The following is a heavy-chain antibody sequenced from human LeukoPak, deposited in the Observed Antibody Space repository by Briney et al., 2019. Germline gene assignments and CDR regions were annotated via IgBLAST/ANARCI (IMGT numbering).Heavy chain of an antibody. Sequence: GGSLRLSCVASGFTFSSYWMHWVRQAPGKGLVWVSRINTDGSSTSYADSVKGRFTISRDNAKNTLYLQMNSLRAEDTAVYYCATWARFWSGPYWGQGTLVTVSS. CDR3: ATWARFWSGPY. CDR2: INTDGSST. J-gene: IGHJ4*02. CDR1: GFTFSSYW. V-gene: IGHV3-74*01. D-gene: IGHD3-3*01.